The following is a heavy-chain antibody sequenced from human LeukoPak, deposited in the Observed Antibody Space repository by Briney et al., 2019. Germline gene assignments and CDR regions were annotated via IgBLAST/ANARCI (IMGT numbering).Heavy chain of an antibody. Sequence: GGSLRLSCAASGFTFSSYAMSWVRQAPGKGLEWVSAISGSGGNTYYADSVKGRFTISRDNSKNTLYLQMNSLRAEDTAVYYCAKAPSGQWLVPWFDPWGQGTLVTVSS. CDR1: GFTFSSYA. D-gene: IGHD6-19*01. V-gene: IGHV3-23*01. J-gene: IGHJ5*02. CDR2: ISGSGGNT. CDR3: AKAPSGQWLVPWFDP.